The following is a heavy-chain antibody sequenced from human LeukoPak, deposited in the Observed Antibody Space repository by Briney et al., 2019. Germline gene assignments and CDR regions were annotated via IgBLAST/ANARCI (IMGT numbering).Heavy chain of an antibody. V-gene: IGHV1-18*04. J-gene: IGHJ6*02. Sequence: ASVKVSCKASGYTFTSYYMHWVRQAPGQGLEWMGWISAYNGNTNYAQKLQGRVTMTTDTSTSTAYMELRSLRSDDTAVYYCARRRYFDWQAHYGMDVWGQGTTVTVSS. CDR3: ARRRYFDWQAHYGMDV. D-gene: IGHD3-9*01. CDR2: ISAYNGNT. CDR1: GYTFTSYY.